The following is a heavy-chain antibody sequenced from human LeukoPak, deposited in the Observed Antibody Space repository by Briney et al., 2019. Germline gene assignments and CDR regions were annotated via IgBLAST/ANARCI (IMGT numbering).Heavy chain of an antibody. CDR1: GGSISISSYY. Sequence: SETLSLTCTVSGGSISISSYYWRWIRQPPGKGLEWIGSIYYSGSTYSNPPLNSRVTISVDTSKNQFSLKLSSVTAADTAVYYCARGSGYFDYWGQGTLVTVSS. CDR3: ARGSGYFDY. J-gene: IGHJ4*02. CDR2: IYYSGST. V-gene: IGHV4-39*01. D-gene: IGHD3-22*01.